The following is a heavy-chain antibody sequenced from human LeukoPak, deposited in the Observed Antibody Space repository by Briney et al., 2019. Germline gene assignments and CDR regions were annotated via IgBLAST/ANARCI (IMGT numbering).Heavy chain of an antibody. CDR1: GGSISSYY. CDR3: ARETSQKGAHYMDV. J-gene: IGHJ6*03. CDR2: IYYSGYT. V-gene: IGHV4-59*01. Sequence: TSETLSLTCTVSGGSISSYYWSWIRQPPGKGLKWIGNIYYSGYTTYSPSLRSRVTISVDTSKNQFSLKLSSVTAADTAVYYCARETSQKGAHYMDVWGKGTTITLSS. D-gene: IGHD3-16*01.